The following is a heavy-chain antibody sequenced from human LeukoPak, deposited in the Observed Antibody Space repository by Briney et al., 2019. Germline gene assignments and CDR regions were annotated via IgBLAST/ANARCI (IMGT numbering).Heavy chain of an antibody. J-gene: IGHJ6*03. V-gene: IGHV4-34*01. CDR2: INHSGST. CDR3: ARVVGYCSSTSCYSHYYYYMDV. CDR1: GGSFSGYY. D-gene: IGHD2-2*01. Sequence: SETLSLTCAVYGGSFSGYYWSWIRQPPGKGLEWIGEINHSGSTNYNPSLKSRVTISVDTSKNQFSLKLSSVTAADTAVYYCARVVGYCSSTSCYSHYYYYMDVWGKGTTVTVSS.